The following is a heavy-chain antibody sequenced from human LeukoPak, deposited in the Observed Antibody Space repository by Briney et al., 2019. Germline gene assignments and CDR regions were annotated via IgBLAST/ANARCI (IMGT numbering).Heavy chain of an antibody. CDR3: ARDWSGPYYSDY. CDR2: MSQSGST. V-gene: IGHV4-59*12. Sequence: PSETLSLTCTVSGGSISSYYWTWIRQPPGKGLEWIGYMSQSGSTYYNPSLKSRVTISVDTSKSQFSLKLTSVTAADTAVYYCARDWSGPYYSDYWGQGTLVTVSS. D-gene: IGHD3-3*01. J-gene: IGHJ4*01. CDR1: GGSISSYY.